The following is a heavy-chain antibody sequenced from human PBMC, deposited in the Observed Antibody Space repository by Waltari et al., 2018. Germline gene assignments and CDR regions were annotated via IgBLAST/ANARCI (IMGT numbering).Heavy chain of an antibody. CDR2: IYSGGST. CDR1: GFTFSSYA. CDR3: AKQGGWLLLRDAFDI. J-gene: IGHJ3*02. D-gene: IGHD3-22*01. V-gene: IGHV3-23*03. Sequence: EVQLLESGGGLVQPGGSLRLSCAASGFTFSSYAMSWLSQAPGKGLEWVSVIYSGGSTYYADSVKGRFTISRDNSKNTLYLQMNSLRAEDTAVYYCAKQGGWLLLRDAFDIWGQGTMVTVSS.